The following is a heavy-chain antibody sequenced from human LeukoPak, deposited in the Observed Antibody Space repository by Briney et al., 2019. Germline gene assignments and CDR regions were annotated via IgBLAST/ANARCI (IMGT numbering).Heavy chain of an antibody. V-gene: IGHV4-39*01. Sequence: SETLSLTCTVSGGSITAGNHHWGWIRQPPGKGLEWIGSVYYSGSIFSDTSHKSRVTISGDTSKNQFSLSLSSVTAADTAVYYCARLNPGYVTAPHDPWGQGTLVTVSS. J-gene: IGHJ5*02. CDR1: GGSITAGNHH. CDR2: VYYSGSI. D-gene: IGHD3-16*01. CDR3: ARLNPGYVTAPHDP.